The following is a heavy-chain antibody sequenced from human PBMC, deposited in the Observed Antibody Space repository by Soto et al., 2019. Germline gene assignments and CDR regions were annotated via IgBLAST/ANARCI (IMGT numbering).Heavy chain of an antibody. Sequence: EVQLLESGGGLVQPGGSLRLSCAASGFTFSNYGMTWVRQAPGKGLEWVSGITNTGGGTYYADSVKGRFTISRDNSKNTLYLQMNTLRAEVTAIYYCAKQFRLNDYWGQGTLVTVSS. CDR3: AKQFRLNDY. V-gene: IGHV3-23*01. CDR1: GFTFSNYG. D-gene: IGHD2-21*01. J-gene: IGHJ4*02. CDR2: ITNTGGGT.